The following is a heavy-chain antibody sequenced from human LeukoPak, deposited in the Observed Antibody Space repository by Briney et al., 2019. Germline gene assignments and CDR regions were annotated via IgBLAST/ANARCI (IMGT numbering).Heavy chain of an antibody. CDR2: IYHSGST. CDR3: AKSNGYGLVDI. D-gene: IGHD3-10*01. CDR1: GYSISSGYY. Sequence: PSETLSLTCTVSGYSISSGYYWGWIRQPPGKGLEWIGNIYHSGSTYYNPSLKSRVTISLDTSRNQFSLKLNSATAADTAVYYCAKSNGYGLVDIWGQGTMVTVSS. J-gene: IGHJ3*02. V-gene: IGHV4-38-2*02.